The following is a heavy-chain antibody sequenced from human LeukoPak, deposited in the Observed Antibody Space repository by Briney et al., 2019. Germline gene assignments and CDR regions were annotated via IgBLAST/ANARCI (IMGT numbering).Heavy chain of an antibody. Sequence: PGGSLRLSCAASGFTFSSYAMHWVRQAPGKGLEWVAVISYDGSNKYYADSVKGRFTISRDNSKNTLYLQMNSLRAEDTAVYYCASADLIVGATFDYWGQGTLVTVSS. V-gene: IGHV3-30-3*01. J-gene: IGHJ4*02. D-gene: IGHD1-26*01. CDR1: GFTFSSYA. CDR3: ASADLIVGATFDY. CDR2: ISYDGSNK.